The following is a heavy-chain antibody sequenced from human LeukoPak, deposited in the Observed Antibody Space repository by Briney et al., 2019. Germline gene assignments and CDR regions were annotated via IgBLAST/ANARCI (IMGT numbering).Heavy chain of an antibody. Sequence: PGESLKISCKGSGYSFTSYWIGWVRQMPGKGLEWMGRIDPSDSYTNYSPSFQGHVTISADKSISTAYLQWSSLKASDTAMYYCARRTTGTTFSDYWGQGTLVTVSS. CDR3: ARRTTGTTFSDY. CDR2: IDPSDSYT. J-gene: IGHJ4*02. CDR1: GYSFTSYW. D-gene: IGHD1-1*01. V-gene: IGHV5-10-1*01.